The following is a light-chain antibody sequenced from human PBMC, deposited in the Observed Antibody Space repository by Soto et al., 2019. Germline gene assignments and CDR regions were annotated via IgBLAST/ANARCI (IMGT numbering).Light chain of an antibody. J-gene: IGKJ1*01. Sequence: MPQSPSYPFSSVGASVTITCRASQGIRNDLGWYQQKPGKAPKLLIYAASSLQSGVPSRFSGSGSGTDFTLTIGSLQPEDVATYYCQQSYSTPRTFGRGTKVDIK. CDR1: QGIRND. V-gene: IGKV1-39*01. CDR2: AAS. CDR3: QQSYSTPRT.